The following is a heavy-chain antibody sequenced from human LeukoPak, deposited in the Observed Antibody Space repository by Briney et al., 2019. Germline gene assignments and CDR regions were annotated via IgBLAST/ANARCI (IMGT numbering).Heavy chain of an antibody. V-gene: IGHV3-23*01. CDR3: ASYSGYGGYYFDY. CDR2: ISGSGGST. Sequence: GGSLRLSCAASGFTFSSYAMSWVRQAPGKGLEWVSAISGSGGSTYYADSVKGRFTISRDNSKNTLYLQMNSLRAEDTAVYYCASYSGYGGYYFDYWGQGTLVTVSS. D-gene: IGHD5-12*01. CDR1: GFTFSSYA. J-gene: IGHJ4*02.